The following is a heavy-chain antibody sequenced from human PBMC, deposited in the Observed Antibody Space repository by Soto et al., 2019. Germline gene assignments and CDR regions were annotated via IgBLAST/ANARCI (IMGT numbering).Heavy chain of an antibody. Sequence: EVQLVESGGGLVQPGGSLRLSCAGSGFTFGDYWMSWVRQAPWKGLEWLANINKDGSGRYYVDSVKGRFTISRDNAENSLSLEMNSLRVEDTAVYYCARGGGAFSESECWGQGTLVSVSP. V-gene: IGHV3-7*04. J-gene: IGHJ4*02. CDR3: ARGGGAFSESEC. CDR1: GFTFGDYW. D-gene: IGHD3-10*01. CDR2: INKDGSGR.